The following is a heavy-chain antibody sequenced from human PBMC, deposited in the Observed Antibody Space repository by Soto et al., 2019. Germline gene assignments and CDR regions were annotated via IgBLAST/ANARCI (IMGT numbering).Heavy chain of an antibody. CDR2: INPSGGST. D-gene: IGHD5-12*01. CDR1: GYTFTSYY. Sequence: GASVKVSCKASGYTFTSYYMHWVRQAPGQGLEWMGIINPSGGSTSYAQKFQGRVTMTRDTSTSTVYMELSSLRSEDTAVYYCARAYKPRYSGYNWFDPWGQGTLVTVSS. J-gene: IGHJ5*02. V-gene: IGHV1-46*01. CDR3: ARAYKPRYSGYNWFDP.